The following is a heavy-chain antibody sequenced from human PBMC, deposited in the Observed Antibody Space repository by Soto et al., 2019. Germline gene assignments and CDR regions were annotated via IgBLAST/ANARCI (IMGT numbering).Heavy chain of an antibody. CDR2: ISSDGSST. V-gene: IGHV3-74*01. Sequence: PGGSLRLSCVASGFTFSNYWMHWVRQAPGKGLEWVSRISSDGSSTTYADSVKGRFTISRDNAENSLHLQMNSLRAEDTAVYYCARVRYCSDNSCYSWFGYWGQGTLVSVAS. CDR1: GFTFSNYW. D-gene: IGHD2-15*01. J-gene: IGHJ4*02. CDR3: ARVRYCSDNSCYSWFGY.